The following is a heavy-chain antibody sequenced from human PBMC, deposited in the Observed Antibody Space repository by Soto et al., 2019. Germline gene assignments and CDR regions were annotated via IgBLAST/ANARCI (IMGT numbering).Heavy chain of an antibody. CDR3: ARVGPCVVYYGDSSPYSLGNWCDP. J-gene: IGHJ5*02. D-gene: IGHD3-22*01. V-gene: IGHV4-38-2*01. Sequence: TGALSLTCAVSGYSISSGYYCRWLRQPPGKGLEWNGSIYHGGTTYYHPSLNSRLSSSTDKTNNHVSLILNSGTAAAQAIYCSARVGPCVVYYGDSSPYSLGNWCDPWGQGSLVTVSS. CDR1: GYSISSGYY. CDR2: IYHGGTT.